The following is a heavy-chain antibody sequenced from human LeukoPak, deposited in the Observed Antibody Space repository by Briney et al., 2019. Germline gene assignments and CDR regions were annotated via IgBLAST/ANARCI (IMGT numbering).Heavy chain of an antibody. Sequence: GASVKVSCKASGYTFTSYGISWVRQAPGQGLEWMGWIIPYNGNTNYAQKLQGRVTITTDTSTSTAYMELSSLRSDDTAVYYCAREGSGWYGNWFDPWGQGTLVTVSS. CDR1: GYTFTSYG. CDR2: IIPYNGNT. V-gene: IGHV1-18*01. D-gene: IGHD6-19*01. J-gene: IGHJ5*02. CDR3: AREGSGWYGNWFDP.